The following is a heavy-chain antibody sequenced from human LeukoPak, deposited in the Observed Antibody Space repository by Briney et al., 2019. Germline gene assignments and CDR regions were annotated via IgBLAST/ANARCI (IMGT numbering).Heavy chain of an antibody. V-gene: IGHV3-23*01. Sequence: PGGSLRLSCAASGFNFNYYAMSWVRQAPGKGLEWVSGISDNEGTTYYTDSVKGRFTIFRDNTKNTVYLQMNNLRADDTAVYFCARHDSFIPFRGQGTLVTVSS. CDR2: ISDNEGTT. CDR1: GFNFNYYA. D-gene: IGHD2-21*01. J-gene: IGHJ4*02. CDR3: ARHDSFIPF.